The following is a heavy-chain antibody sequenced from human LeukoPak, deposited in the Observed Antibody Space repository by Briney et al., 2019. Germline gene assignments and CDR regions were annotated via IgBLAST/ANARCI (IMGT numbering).Heavy chain of an antibody. CDR2: VFYSGST. V-gene: IGHV4-59*01. D-gene: IGHD6-13*01. CDR1: GDSIREFY. CDR3: ARDLRSSSWSYYFDY. Sequence: SETLSLTCTVSGDSIREFYWSWIRQPPGKGLEWIGYVFYSGSTNYNPSLKSRVTTSVDTSKNQLSLKLSSVTAADTAVYYCARDLRSSSWSYYFDYWGQGTLVTVSS. J-gene: IGHJ4*02.